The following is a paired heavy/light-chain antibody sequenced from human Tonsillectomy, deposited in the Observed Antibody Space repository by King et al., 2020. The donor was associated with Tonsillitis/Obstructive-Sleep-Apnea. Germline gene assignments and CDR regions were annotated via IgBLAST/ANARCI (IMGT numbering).Heavy chain of an antibody. Sequence: QVQLVQSGSELKKPGASVKVSCKASGYTFTSYAMNWVRQAPGQGLEWMGWINTNTGNPTYAQGFTGRFVFSLDTSVSTAYLQISSLKAEDTAVYYCAQRNEGFLEWLVSYEDYYYYYMDVWGKGTTVTVSS. V-gene: IGHV7-4-1*02. CDR1: GYTFTSYA. J-gene: IGHJ6*03. D-gene: IGHD3-3*01. CDR3: AQRNEGFLEWLVSYEDYYYYYMDV. CDR2: INTNTGNP.
Light chain of an antibody. CDR3: QQRSNWPPATT. J-gene: IGKJ5*01. V-gene: IGKV3-11*01. CDR2: DAS. Sequence: EIVLTQSPATLSLSPGERATLSCRASQSVSSYLAWYQQKPGQAPRLLIYDASNRATGIPARFSGSGSGTDFTLTISSLEPEDFAVYYCQQRSNWPPATTFGQGTRLEIK. CDR1: QSVSSY.